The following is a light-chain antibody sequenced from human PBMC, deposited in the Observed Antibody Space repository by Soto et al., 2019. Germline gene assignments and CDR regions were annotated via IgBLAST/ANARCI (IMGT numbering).Light chain of an antibody. V-gene: IGKV3-15*01. CDR1: QGVTTN. J-gene: IGKJ5*01. CDR2: DVS. CDR3: QPWYRYPCS. Sequence: SPGERVTLSCRAGQGVTTNFAWYQQKSGPSPRLLSYDVSTRATGVPARFSGTGSETDFTLTISGLQSEETAVYDCQPWYRYPCSFGLRTR.